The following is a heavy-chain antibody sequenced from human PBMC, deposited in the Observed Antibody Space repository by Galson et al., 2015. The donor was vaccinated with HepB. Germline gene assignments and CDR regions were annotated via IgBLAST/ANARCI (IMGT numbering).Heavy chain of an antibody. Sequence: SVKVSCKASGYTFTGYHIHWVRQAPGQGLEWMGRINPDSGGTYYGQKFQGRVTMTRDTSITTAYMELRRLRSDDTGVYYCARGRYRLGRLLMVDDAFDIWGQGTMVTVSS. J-gene: IGHJ3*02. V-gene: IGHV1-2*05. CDR3: ARGRYRLGRLLMVDDAFDI. CDR2: INPDSGGT. CDR1: GYTFTGYH. D-gene: IGHD3-9*01.